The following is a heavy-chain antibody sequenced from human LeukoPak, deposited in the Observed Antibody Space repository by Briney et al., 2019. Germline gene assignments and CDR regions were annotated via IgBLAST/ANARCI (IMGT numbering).Heavy chain of an antibody. J-gene: IGHJ4*02. CDR2: INPNSGGT. V-gene: IGHV1-2*02. CDR1: GYTVTGYY. D-gene: IGHD2/OR15-2a*01. Sequence: GVSVKVSCKASGYTVTGYYMHWVRQAPAQGLEWMGWINPNSGGTNYAQKFQGRVTMTRDTSISTAYMELSRLRSDDTAVYYCARGRLLAAKYYFDYWGQGTLVTVSS. CDR3: ARGRLLAAKYYFDY.